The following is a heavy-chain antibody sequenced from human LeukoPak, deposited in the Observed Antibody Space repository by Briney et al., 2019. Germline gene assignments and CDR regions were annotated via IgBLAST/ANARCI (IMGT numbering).Heavy chain of an antibody. CDR2: IHTSGST. D-gene: IGHD2-2*01. Sequence: SETLSLTCTVSGGSISSSHWSWIRQPAGKGLEWIGRIHTSGSTNHNPSLKGRVTLSVDTSKNQFSLKLSSVTAADTAVYYCARAGEGSTSKIFDYWGQGTLVTVSS. CDR3: ARAGEGSTSKIFDY. V-gene: IGHV4-4*07. J-gene: IGHJ4*02. CDR1: GGSISSSH.